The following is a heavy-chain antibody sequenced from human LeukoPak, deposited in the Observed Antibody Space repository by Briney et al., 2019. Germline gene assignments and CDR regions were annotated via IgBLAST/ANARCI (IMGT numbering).Heavy chain of an antibody. CDR1: GYTFTSYD. V-gene: IGHV1-8*01. CDR2: MNPNSGNT. CDR3: ARSQRAAAGYYFDY. D-gene: IGHD6-13*01. Sequence: GASVKVSCKASGYTFTSYDIKWVRQATGQGLEWMGWMNPNSGNTGYAQKFQGRVTMTRNTSISTAYMELSSLRSEDTAVYYCARSQRAAAGYYFDYCGQGTLVTVSS. J-gene: IGHJ4*02.